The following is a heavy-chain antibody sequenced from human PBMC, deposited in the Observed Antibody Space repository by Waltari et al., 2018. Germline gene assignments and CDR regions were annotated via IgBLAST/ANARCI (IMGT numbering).Heavy chain of an antibody. V-gene: IGHV4-61*02. Sequence: QVQLQESGPGLVKPSQTLSLTCTVSGGSLSSGSYYWSWIRQPAGKGLEWIGRVYTSGSTNYNPSLKSRVTISVDTSKNQFSLKLSSVTAADTAVYYCARENYDILTGYPYFDYWGQGTLVTVSS. CDR2: VYTSGST. J-gene: IGHJ4*02. CDR1: GGSLSSGSYY. CDR3: ARENYDILTGYPYFDY. D-gene: IGHD3-9*01.